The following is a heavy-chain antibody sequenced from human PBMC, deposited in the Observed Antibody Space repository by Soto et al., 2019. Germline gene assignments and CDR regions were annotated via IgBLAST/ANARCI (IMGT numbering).Heavy chain of an antibody. CDR1: GFTFNTYA. CDR3: AKSGMAGYCSGNNCYYYLDY. J-gene: IGHJ4*02. V-gene: IGHV3-23*01. D-gene: IGHD2-15*01. Sequence: TGGSLRLSCTTSGFTFNTYAMSWVRQAPGKGLEWVSGLSGSGGSRYYADSVKGRFTISRDTSKNTRYLQLNSLSVEDTAVYYCAKSGMAGYCSGNNCYYYLDYWGQGTLVTVSS. CDR2: LSGSGGSR.